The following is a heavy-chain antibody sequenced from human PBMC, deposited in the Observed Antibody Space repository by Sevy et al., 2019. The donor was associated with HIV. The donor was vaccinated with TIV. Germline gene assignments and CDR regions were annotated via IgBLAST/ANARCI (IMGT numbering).Heavy chain of an antibody. J-gene: IGHJ6*02. CDR2: ISYDGSKK. Sequence: GGSLRLSCAASGFTFSSYAMHWVRQAPGKGLEWVAVISYDGSKKYYADSVKGRVTISRDNSKNTLYLQMNSLRAVDTAVYYCVRGGRRQQLGGYYCGMDVWGQGTTVTVSS. CDR3: VRGGRRQQLGGYYCGMDV. CDR1: GFTFSSYA. D-gene: IGHD6-13*01. V-gene: IGHV3-30-3*01.